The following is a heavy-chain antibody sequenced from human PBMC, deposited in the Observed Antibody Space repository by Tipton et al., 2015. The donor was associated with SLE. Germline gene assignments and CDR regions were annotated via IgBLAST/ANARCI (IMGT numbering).Heavy chain of an antibody. J-gene: IGHJ4*02. D-gene: IGHD6-19*01. Sequence: SLRLSCAASGFTVSSNYMSWVRQAPGKGLEWVSVIYSGGSTYYADSVKGRFTISRDNAKNSLYLQMNSLRAEDTAVYYCARGDSGWYHYWGQGTLVTVSS. CDR2: IYSGGST. CDR3: ARGDSGWYHY. V-gene: IGHV3-53*01. CDR1: GFTVSSNY.